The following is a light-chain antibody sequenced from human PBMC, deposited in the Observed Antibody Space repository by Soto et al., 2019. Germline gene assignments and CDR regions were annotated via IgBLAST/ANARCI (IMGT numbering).Light chain of an antibody. V-gene: IGLV2-14*03. Sequence: QSVLTQPASVSGSPGQSITISCTGTSSDVGGYNYVSWYQQHPGKAPKLMIYDVGIRPSGVSNRFSGSKSGNTASLTISGLHAEDEADYYCSSYTSSSTYVFGTGTKLTVL. CDR3: SSYTSSSTYV. J-gene: IGLJ1*01. CDR2: DVG. CDR1: SSDVGGYNY.